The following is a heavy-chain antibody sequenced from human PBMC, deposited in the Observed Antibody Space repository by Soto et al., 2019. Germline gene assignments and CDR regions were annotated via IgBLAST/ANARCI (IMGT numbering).Heavy chain of an antibody. CDR2: INPNSGGT. D-gene: IGHD2-15*01. Sequence: ASVKVSCKASGYTFTGYYMHWVRQAPGQGLEWMGWINPNSGGTNYAKKFQGWVTMTRDTSISTALMGLSRLRADDPAVYYCARGYCSGGSCYSVGGFREGYYYYYMDVWGEGTTVTVSS. J-gene: IGHJ6*03. CDR1: GYTFTGYY. V-gene: IGHV1-2*04. CDR3: ARGYCSGGSCYSVGGFREGYYYYYMDV.